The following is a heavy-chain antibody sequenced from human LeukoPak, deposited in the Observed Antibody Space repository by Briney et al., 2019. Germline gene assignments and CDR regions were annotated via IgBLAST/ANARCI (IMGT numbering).Heavy chain of an antibody. V-gene: IGHV4-59*01. CDR1: GGSISSYY. D-gene: IGHD3-22*01. CDR2: IYYSGST. Sequence: SETLSLTCTVSGGSISSYYWSWIRQPPGKGLEWIGSIYYSGSTNYNPSLKSRVTISVDTSKNQFSLKLSSVTAADTAVYYCARASFGGYYDSSGYLYYYYYYMDVWGKGTTVTVSS. J-gene: IGHJ6*03. CDR3: ARASFGGYYDSSGYLYYYYYYMDV.